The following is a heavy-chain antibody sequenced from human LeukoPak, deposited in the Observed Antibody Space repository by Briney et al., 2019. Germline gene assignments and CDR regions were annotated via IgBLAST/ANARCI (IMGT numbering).Heavy chain of an antibody. CDR1: GFTVSSNY. D-gene: IGHD1-26*01. J-gene: IGHJ4*02. Sequence: GGSLRLSRAASGFTVSSNYMSWVRQAPGKGLEWVSVIYSGGSTYYADSVKGRFTISRDNSKNTLYLQMNSLRAEDTAVYYWARDFSEYSGSYYSDYWGQGTLVTVSS. CDR3: ARDFSEYSGSYYSDY. CDR2: IYSGGST. V-gene: IGHV3-53*01.